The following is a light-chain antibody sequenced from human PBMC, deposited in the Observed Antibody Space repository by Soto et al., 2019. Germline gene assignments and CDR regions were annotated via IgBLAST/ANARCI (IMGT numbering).Light chain of an antibody. CDR2: DDK. CDR3: QVWDASSAHVV. V-gene: IGLV3-21*02. J-gene: IGLJ2*01. Sequence: SYELTQPPSVSLAPGQTATITCGADNIGSHTVHWYQQRPGQAPVLVVYDDKNRPSGIPERFSGSNSGNTATLTITGVEDGDEADYFCQVWDASSAHVVFGGGTKLTVL. CDR1: NIGSHT.